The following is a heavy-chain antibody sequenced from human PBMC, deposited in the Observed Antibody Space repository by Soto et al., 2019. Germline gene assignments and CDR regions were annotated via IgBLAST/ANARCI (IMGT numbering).Heavy chain of an antibody. V-gene: IGHV1-18*01. Sequence: QVQLVQSGGEVKKPGASVKVSCKSYGYSFTTYGISWVRQAPGQGIEWMGWISGYNGNTNYAQKFQGRVTMTTDTSTSTAYMELRSLRSDDTAVYYCAREGPAPYYYYGMDVWGQGSTVAVSS. CDR1: GYSFTTYG. J-gene: IGHJ6*02. CDR2: ISGYNGNT. CDR3: AREGPAPYYYYGMDV.